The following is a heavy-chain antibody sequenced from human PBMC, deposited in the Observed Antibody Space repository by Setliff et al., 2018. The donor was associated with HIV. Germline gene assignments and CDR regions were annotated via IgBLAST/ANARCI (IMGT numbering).Heavy chain of an antibody. V-gene: IGHV4-59*01. D-gene: IGHD3-22*01. CDR3: ARCNALLGSSTYYDY. Sequence: SETLSLTCTVSEGYITGYYWTWIRQPPGRGLEWIGYIFYSGTTKFNPSLKSRAAISVDSSNNQFSRKMTSVTAADTAVYFCARCNALLGSSTYYDYWGPGLLVTVSS. CDR1: EGYITGYY. J-gene: IGHJ4*02. CDR2: IFYSGTT.